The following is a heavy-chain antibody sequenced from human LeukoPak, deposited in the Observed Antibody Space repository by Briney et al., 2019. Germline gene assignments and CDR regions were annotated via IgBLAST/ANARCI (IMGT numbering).Heavy chain of an antibody. D-gene: IGHD3-10*01. CDR1: GYTFTSYY. Sequence: ASVKVSCKASGYTFTSYYMHWVRQAPGQGLEWMGGIIPIFGTANYAQKFQGRVTITADKSTSTAYMELSSLRSEDTAVYYCASLTMVRGVNPYYYMDVWGKGTTVTVSS. V-gene: IGHV1-69*06. CDR2: IIPIFGTA. CDR3: ASLTMVRGVNPYYYMDV. J-gene: IGHJ6*03.